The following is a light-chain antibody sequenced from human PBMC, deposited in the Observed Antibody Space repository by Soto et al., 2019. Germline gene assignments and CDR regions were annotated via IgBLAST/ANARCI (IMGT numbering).Light chain of an antibody. CDR1: NSDIGGYDF. CDR3: SSYTGSSSFYVL. V-gene: IGLV2-14*01. Sequence: QSALTQPASVSGSLGQSISISCTGTNSDIGGYDFVSWYQHHPGKAPKLIIYEASNRPSGVSGRFSGSKSGNTASLTISGLQAEDESDYFCSSYTGSSSFYVLFGGGTKLTVL. CDR2: EAS. J-gene: IGLJ2*01.